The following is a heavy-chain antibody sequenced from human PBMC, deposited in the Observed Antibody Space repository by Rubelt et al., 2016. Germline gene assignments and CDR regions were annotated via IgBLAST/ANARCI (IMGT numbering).Heavy chain of an antibody. CDR2: IDTNTGNP. V-gene: IGHV7-4-1*02. CDR3: ARDDGARLFNY. D-gene: IGHD4/OR15-4a*01. Sequence: QLVQSGPEVKKPGASVKVSCKASGYTFIGYYMHWVRQAPGQGLEWMGWIDTNTGNPTYAQGFTGRFVFSLDTSVSTAYLQITSLQAEDTAVYYCARDDGARLFNYWGQGTLVTVSS. CDR1: GYTFIGYY. J-gene: IGHJ4*02.